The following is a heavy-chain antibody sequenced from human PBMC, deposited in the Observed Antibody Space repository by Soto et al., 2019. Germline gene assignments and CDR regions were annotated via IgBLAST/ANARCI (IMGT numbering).Heavy chain of an antibody. CDR2: IYHSGST. CDR3: ARRNGDWEDY. Sequence: SETLSLTCAVSGVSISSGGYSWSWIRQPPGKGLEWIGYIYHSGSTYYNPSLKSRVTISVDTAKNQFSRKLSSVTAADTAVYYGARRNGDWEDYCRKANLITVYS. V-gene: IGHV4-30-2*01. J-gene: IGHJ4*02. D-gene: IGHD4-17*01. CDR1: GVSISSGGYS.